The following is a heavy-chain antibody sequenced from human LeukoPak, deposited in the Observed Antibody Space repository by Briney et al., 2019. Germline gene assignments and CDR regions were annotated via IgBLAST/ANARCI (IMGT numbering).Heavy chain of an antibody. Sequence: GGSLRLSCAVSGFTFTNEAMGWVRQLRGGGLEWVSTISPGGGTTYYAESMKGRFTISRDNSKSTLYLEMNSLRVEDTAVYYCGRELLYPNWFDPWGQGTLVTVSS. D-gene: IGHD3-10*01. J-gene: IGHJ5*02. CDR1: GFTFTNEA. CDR3: GRELLYPNWFDP. V-gene: IGHV3-23*01. CDR2: ISPGGGTT.